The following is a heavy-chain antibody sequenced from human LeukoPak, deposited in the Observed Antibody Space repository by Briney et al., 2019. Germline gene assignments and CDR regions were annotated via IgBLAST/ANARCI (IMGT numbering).Heavy chain of an antibody. CDR1: GGSISSSSYY. Sequence: SETLSLTCTVSGGSISSSSYYWGWIRQPPGKGLEWIGSIYYSGSTYYNPSLKSRVTISVDTSKNEFSLRLSSVTAADTAVYYCARLKEFQKIFDYRGQGTLVSVSS. CDR3: ARLKEFQKIFDY. CDR2: IYYSGST. D-gene: IGHD2-21*01. J-gene: IGHJ4*02. V-gene: IGHV4-39*01.